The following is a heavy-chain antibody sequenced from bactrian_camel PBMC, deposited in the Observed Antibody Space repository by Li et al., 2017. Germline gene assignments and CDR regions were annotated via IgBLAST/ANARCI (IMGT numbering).Heavy chain of an antibody. D-gene: IGHD1*01. CDR2: INGGVGRT. CDR1: GFTFDRVD. J-gene: IGHJ4*01. Sequence: HVQLVESGGGLVQPGGSLRVSCAASGFTFDRVDIYWVRQTPGKGLEWVSTINGGVGRTTYADSVKGRFTMSRDNAKSTVFLQLNSLQTEDMGMYYCAKVGYGPDGDLPRYEYDYWGQGTQVTVS. V-gene: IGHV3S1*01. CDR3: AKVGYGPDGDLPRYEYDY.